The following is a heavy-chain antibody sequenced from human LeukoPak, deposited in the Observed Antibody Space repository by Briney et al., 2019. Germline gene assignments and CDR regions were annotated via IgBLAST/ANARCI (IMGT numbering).Heavy chain of an antibody. CDR3: ATRGG. Sequence: PGWSLRLSCAASGFTVYRDFMIWVRQAPGNGRQGAAKIQGVETTYADSVKGRFTISRDDSKNTLSLQMNSLRVEDTAVYYCATRGGWGTGTLVTVSS. D-gene: IGHD3-16*01. V-gene: IGHV3-53*01. J-gene: IGHJ4*02. CDR2: IQGVETT. CDR1: GFTVYRDF.